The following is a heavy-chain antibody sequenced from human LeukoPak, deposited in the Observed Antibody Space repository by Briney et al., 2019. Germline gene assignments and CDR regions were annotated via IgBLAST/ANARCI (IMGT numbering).Heavy chain of an antibody. CDR1: GFTFSSYA. CDR2: ISGSGGST. CDR3: AKAGPNYYYASSGYYSVAYYYYGMDV. J-gene: IGHJ6*02. V-gene: IGHV3-23*01. D-gene: IGHD3-22*01. Sequence: GGSLRLSCAASGFTFSSYAMSWVRQAPGKGLGWVSAISGSGGSTYYADSVKGRFTISRDSSKNTLYLQMNSLRAEDTAVYYCAKAGPNYYYASSGYYSVAYYYYGMDVWGQGTTVTVSS.